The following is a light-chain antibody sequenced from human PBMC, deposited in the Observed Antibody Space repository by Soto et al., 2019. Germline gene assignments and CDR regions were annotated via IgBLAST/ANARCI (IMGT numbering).Light chain of an antibody. CDR3: QQYDTYSMYT. CDR2: DAS. CDR1: QSVSSNN. J-gene: IGKJ2*01. Sequence: EIVLTQSPGTLSLSPGERATLSCRASQSVSSNNLAWYQQRPGQAPRVVIYDASTLESGVPSRFSGSGSGTEFTLIISSLQPDDFATYYCQQYDTYSMYTFGQGTKLEIK. V-gene: IGKV3-20*01.